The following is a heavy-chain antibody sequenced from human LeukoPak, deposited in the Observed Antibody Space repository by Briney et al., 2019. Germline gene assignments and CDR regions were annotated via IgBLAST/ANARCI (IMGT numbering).Heavy chain of an antibody. CDR2: IIPIFGTA. Sequence: GASVKVSCKASGGTFSSYAISWVRQAPGQGLEWMRGIIPIFGTANYAQKFQGRVTITADESTGIAYMELSSLRSEDTAVYYCARTLSPITGGFDYWGQGTLVTVSS. J-gene: IGHJ4*02. V-gene: IGHV1-69*13. CDR3: ARTLSPITGGFDY. CDR1: GGTFSSYA. D-gene: IGHD1-20*01.